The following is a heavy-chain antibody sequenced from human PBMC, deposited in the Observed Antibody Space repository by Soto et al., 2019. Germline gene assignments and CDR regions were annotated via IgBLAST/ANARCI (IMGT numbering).Heavy chain of an antibody. V-gene: IGHV4-30-2*01. CDR1: GGSISSGGYS. Sequence: SETLSLTCAVSGGSISSGGYSWSWIRQPPGKGLEWIGYIYHSGTTYYNPSLKSRVTISIDTSKNQFSLKLSSVTAADTAMYYCARGHDSGDCWGKGTLVTVSS. D-gene: IGHD3-22*01. J-gene: IGHJ4*02. CDR3: ARGHDSGDC. CDR2: IYHSGTT.